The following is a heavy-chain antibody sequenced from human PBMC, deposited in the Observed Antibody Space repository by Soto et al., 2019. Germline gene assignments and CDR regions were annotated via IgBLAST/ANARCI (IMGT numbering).Heavy chain of an antibody. CDR3: ARVETDYYYYGMDV. Sequence: ASVKVSCKASGYTFTSYAMHWVRQAPGQRLEWMGWINAGNGKTKYSQKFQGRFTFTRDTSASTAYMELSSLRSEDTAVYYCARVETDYYYYGMDVWGQGTTVTVSS. CDR2: INAGNGKT. D-gene: IGHD1-1*01. V-gene: IGHV1-3*01. CDR1: GYTFTSYA. J-gene: IGHJ6*02.